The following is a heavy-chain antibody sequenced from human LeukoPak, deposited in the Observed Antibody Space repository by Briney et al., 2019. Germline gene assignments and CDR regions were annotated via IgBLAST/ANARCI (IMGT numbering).Heavy chain of an antibody. CDR2: INPNSGDT. CDR1: GYTFSGYY. D-gene: IGHD3-10*01. J-gene: IGHJ5*02. CDR3: ARGAKTHYYGSGTYRTGNWFDP. V-gene: IGHV1-2*02. Sequence: ASVKVSCKASGYTFSGYYIHWVRQAPGQGLEWMGWINPNSGDTNYAQRFQGRVTLTRDTSISTAYMELTRLKSDDTAVYYCARGAKTHYYGSGTYRTGNWFDPWGQGTLVTVSS.